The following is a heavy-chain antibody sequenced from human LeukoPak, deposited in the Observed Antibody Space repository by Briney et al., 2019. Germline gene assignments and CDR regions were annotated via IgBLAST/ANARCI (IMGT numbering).Heavy chain of an antibody. V-gene: IGHV3-23*01. Sequence: QPGGSLRLSCAASGFTFSNYAMNWVRQAPGKGLEWVSGISGSGGSTYYADSVEGRFTISRDTSKNTLYLQMNSLRAEDTAVYYCAKYYCSSTSCQSYGMDVWGQGTTVTVSS. J-gene: IGHJ6*02. CDR1: GFTFSNYA. CDR2: ISGSGGST. D-gene: IGHD2-2*01. CDR3: AKYYCSSTSCQSYGMDV.